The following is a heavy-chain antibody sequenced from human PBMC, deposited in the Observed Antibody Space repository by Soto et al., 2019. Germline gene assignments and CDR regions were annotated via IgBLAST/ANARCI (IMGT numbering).Heavy chain of an antibody. CDR3: AKDAYYGSSGFYYYFDY. CDR2: ISSDGSDK. CDR1: GITFSSYG. V-gene: IGHV3-30*18. J-gene: IGHJ4*02. Sequence: GGSLRLSCAASGITFSSYGMHWVRQAPGKWLEWVAVISSDGSDKDYVDSVKGRFTISRDNIKNTLYLQMNSLRAEDTAVYYCAKDAYYGSSGFYYYFDYWGQGTLVTVSS. D-gene: IGHD3-22*01.